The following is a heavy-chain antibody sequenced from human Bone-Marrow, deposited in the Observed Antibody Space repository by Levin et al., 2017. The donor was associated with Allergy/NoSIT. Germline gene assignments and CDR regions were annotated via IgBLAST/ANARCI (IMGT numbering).Heavy chain of an antibody. J-gene: IGHJ4*02. CDR3: ARDGPGTATRTP. Sequence: PGGSLRLSCAASGFTVSRNYMSWVRQAPGKGLEWVSLIYSGGDTQYADSVKGRFTISRDNSKNTLYLQMNSLRVDDTAVYYGARDGPGTATRTPWGQGTLVTVSS. V-gene: IGHV3-66*01. D-gene: IGHD2-15*01. CDR2: IYSGGDT. CDR1: GFTVSRNY.